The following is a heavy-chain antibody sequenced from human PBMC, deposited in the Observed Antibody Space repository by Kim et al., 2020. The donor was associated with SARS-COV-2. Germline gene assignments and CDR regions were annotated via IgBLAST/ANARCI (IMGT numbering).Heavy chain of an antibody. Sequence: GGSLRLSCAASGFTFSSYAMSWVRQAPGKGLEWVSAISGSGGSTYYADSVKGRFTIARDNSKNTVFLQMTSLRAEDTALYYCAKDYYGSGSYRCGCFDDWGQGALVTVSS. CDR2: ISGSGGST. CDR3: AKDYYGSGSYRCGCFDD. D-gene: IGHD3-10*01. J-gene: IGHJ4*02. CDR1: GFTFSSYA. V-gene: IGHV3-23*01.